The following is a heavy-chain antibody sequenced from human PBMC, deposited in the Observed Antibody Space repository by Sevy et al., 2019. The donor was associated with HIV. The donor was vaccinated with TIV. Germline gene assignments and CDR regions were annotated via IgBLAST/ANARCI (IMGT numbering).Heavy chain of an antibody. Sequence: SETLSLTCTVSGGSISNYYWNWIRQPPGKGLEWIGYIYYSGITNYNPSPKSRVTISVDTSKNQFSLKLNSVTAADTAVYYCSRGQYTYGYWREFDYWGQGTLVTVSS. J-gene: IGHJ4*02. CDR2: IYYSGIT. CDR3: SRGQYTYGYWREFDY. V-gene: IGHV4-59*01. D-gene: IGHD5-18*01. CDR1: GGSISNYY.